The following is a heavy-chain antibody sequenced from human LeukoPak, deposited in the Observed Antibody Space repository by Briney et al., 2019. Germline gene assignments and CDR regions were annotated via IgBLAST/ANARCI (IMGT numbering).Heavy chain of an antibody. CDR2: IYYSGST. V-gene: IGHV4-59*01. CDR1: GGSISSYY. CDR3: ARGVRSHYHYYGMDL. J-gene: IGHJ6*02. Sequence: SETLSLTCTVSGGSISSYYWSWIRQPPGKGLEWIGYIYYSGSTNYNPSLKSRVTISVDTSKNQFSLKLSSVTAADTAVYYCARGVRSHYHYYGMDLWGQGTTVTVSS.